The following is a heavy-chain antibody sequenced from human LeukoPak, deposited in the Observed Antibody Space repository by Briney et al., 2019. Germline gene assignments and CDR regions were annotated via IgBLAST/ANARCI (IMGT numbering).Heavy chain of an antibody. CDR1: GYTFTGYY. D-gene: IGHD3-3*01. V-gene: IGHV1-2*02. CDR3: ARGSIEWFQRQDAFDI. Sequence: AASVKVSCKASGYTFTGYYMHWVRQAPGQGLEWMGWVNPDGGDTNYALKFQGRVTLTRDTSISTANMELSRLRSDDTAVYYCARGSIEWFQRQDAFDIWGQGTMVTVSS. J-gene: IGHJ3*02. CDR2: VNPDGGDT.